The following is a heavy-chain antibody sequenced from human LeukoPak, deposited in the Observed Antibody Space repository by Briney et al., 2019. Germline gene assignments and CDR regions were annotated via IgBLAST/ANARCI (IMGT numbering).Heavy chain of an antibody. Sequence: SETLSLTCTLSGGSISISTYYWGWIRQPPGKGLEWIGSMYYSGTTYYNPSLKSRVTISVDTSKKQFSLKLSSVTAADTAVYYCARLPGWSPTSYYYYYMDVWGKGTTVTISS. CDR2: MYYSGTT. CDR1: GGSISISTYY. V-gene: IGHV4-39*01. CDR3: ARLPGWSPTSYYYYYMDV. D-gene: IGHD1-26*01. J-gene: IGHJ6*03.